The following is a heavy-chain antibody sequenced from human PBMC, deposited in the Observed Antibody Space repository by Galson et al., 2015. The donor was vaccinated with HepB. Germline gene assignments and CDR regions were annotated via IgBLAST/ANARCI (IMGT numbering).Heavy chain of an antibody. CDR3: ARDPAAGGSGSYGEVDY. D-gene: IGHD3-10*01. CDR2: IYYSGST. CDR1: GGSISSSSYY. V-gene: IGHV4-61*05. J-gene: IGHJ4*02. Sequence: SETLSLTCTVSGGSISSSSYYWGWIRQPPGKGLEWIGYIYYSGSTNYNPSLKSRVTISVDTSKNQFSLKLSSVTAADTAVYYCARDPAAGGSGSYGEVDYWGQGTLVTVSS.